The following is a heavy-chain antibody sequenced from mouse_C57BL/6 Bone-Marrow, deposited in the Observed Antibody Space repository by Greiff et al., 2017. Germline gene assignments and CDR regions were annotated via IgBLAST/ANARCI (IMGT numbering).Heavy chain of an antibody. J-gene: IGHJ2*01. V-gene: IGHV1-26*01. CDR1: GYTFTDYY. CDR3: ARDNYDYDGDYFDY. CDR2: INPNNGGT. D-gene: IGHD2-4*01. Sequence: EVQLQQSGPELVKPGASVKISCKASGYTFTDYYMNWVKQSHGKSLEWIGDINPNNGGTSYNQKFKGKATLTVDKSSSTAYMELRSLTSEDSAVYYCARDNYDYDGDYFDYWGQGTTLTVSS.